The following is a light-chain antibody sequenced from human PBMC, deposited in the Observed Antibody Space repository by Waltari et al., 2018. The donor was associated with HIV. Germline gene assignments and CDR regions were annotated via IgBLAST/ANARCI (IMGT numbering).Light chain of an antibody. CDR3: QQYYTTPWT. CDR2: WAS. Sequence: DIVMTQSPDSLAVSLGERATIKCKSSRSVLYRSNNENYLAWYQQKRGQPPKLLIYWASTRESVVPDRFSGSGSGTDFTLTIDTLQAEDVAVYYCQQYYTTPWTFGQGTKVEVK. CDR1: RSVLYRSNNENY. V-gene: IGKV4-1*01. J-gene: IGKJ1*01.